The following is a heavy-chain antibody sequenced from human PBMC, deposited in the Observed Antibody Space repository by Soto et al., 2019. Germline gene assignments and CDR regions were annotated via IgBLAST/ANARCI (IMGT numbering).Heavy chain of an antibody. J-gene: IGHJ6*02. D-gene: IGHD1-1*01. CDR2: IRSSGDRT. CDR1: GFTFSSYA. Sequence: EVQLLESGGGLVQPGGSLRLSCAASGFTFSSYAMSWVRQAPGKGLEWVSVIRSSGDRTYYADSVNGRFTISRDNSKNTLYMQMNSLRAEYTAVYYCAKQQGPGTPYYYAMDVWGQGTTVTVSS. V-gene: IGHV3-23*01. CDR3: AKQQGPGTPYYYAMDV.